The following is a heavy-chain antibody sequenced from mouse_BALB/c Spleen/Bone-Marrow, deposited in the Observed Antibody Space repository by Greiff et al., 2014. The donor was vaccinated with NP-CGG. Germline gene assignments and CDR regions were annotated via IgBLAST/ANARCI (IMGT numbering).Heavy chain of an antibody. CDR3: ATGFAY. CDR2: IHPNSGNT. Sequence: VQLQQSGSVLVRPGVSVKLSCKASGYTFTSSWMHWAKQRPGRGLEWIGEIHPNSGNTNYNEKFKGKATLTVDTFSSTAYVDLSSLTSEDSAVYYCATGFAYWGQGTLVTVSA. J-gene: IGHJ3*01. V-gene: IGHV1S130*01. CDR1: GYTFTSSW.